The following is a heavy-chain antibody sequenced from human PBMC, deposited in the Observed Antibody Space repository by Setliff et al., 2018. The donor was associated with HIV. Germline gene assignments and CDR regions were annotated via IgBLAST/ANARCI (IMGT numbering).Heavy chain of an antibody. CDR3: ARGVDGSYRKFFDN. CDR1: GGSFSSYG. V-gene: IGHV1-69*13. CDR2: IMPIFGTA. D-gene: IGHD1-26*01. J-gene: IGHJ4*02. Sequence: ASVKVSCKASGGSFSSYGLSWVRQAPGQGLEWMGGIMPIFGTANYAQKFQGRVTIIADASTNTVNMELSSLRSEDTAVYYCARGVDGSYRKFFDNWGRGTLVTV.